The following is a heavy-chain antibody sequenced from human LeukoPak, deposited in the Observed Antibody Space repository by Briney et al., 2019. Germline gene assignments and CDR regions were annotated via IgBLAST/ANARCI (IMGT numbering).Heavy chain of an antibody. CDR3: ARDFSGWYYFDH. CDR2: VNPHSGET. J-gene: IGHJ4*02. V-gene: IGHV1-2*02. Sequence: GASVTVSCKTSGYTFTGNYIHWVRQAPGQGLEWMGWVNPHSGETNYALKFQGRVTLTRDTSISTAFIEVRRLRFDDTAVYYCARDFSGWYYFDHWGQGSLVTVSS. D-gene: IGHD6-19*01. CDR1: GYTFTGNY.